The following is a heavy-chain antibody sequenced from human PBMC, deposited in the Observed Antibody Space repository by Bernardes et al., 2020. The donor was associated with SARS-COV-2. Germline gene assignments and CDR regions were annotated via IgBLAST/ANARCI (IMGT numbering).Heavy chain of an antibody. Sequence: GGSLRLSCAASGFTFSSYGMHWVRQAPGKGLEGVAAIWSDGSNKYYADSVKGRFTISRDTSKNQFSLKLSSVTAADTAVYYCATDYGGNAYYYYGMDVWGQGTTVTVSS. CDR2: IWSDGSNK. J-gene: IGHJ6*02. CDR3: ATDYGGNAYYYYGMDV. D-gene: IGHD4-17*01. CDR1: GFTFSSYG. V-gene: IGHV3-33*01.